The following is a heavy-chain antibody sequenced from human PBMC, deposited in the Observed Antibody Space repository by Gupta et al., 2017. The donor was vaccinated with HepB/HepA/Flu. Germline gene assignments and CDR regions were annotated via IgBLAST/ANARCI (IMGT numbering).Heavy chain of an antibody. CDR1: GGTFSSYA. J-gene: IGHJ3*02. D-gene: IGHD2-2*01. V-gene: IGHV1-69*01. CDR2: IIPIFGTA. CDR3: ARSIVVVPAAYDAFDI. Sequence: QVQLVQSGAEVKKPGSSVKVSCKASGGTFSSYAISWVRQAPGQGLEWMGGIIPIFGTANYAQKFQGRVTITADESTSTAYMELSSLRSEETAVYYCARSIVVVPAAYDAFDIWGQGTMVTVSS.